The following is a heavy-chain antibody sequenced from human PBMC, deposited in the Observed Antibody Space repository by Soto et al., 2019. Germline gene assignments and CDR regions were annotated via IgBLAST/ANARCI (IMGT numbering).Heavy chain of an antibody. D-gene: IGHD6-19*01. CDR2: ISPSNGNT. Sequence: GASVKGSCKDSRYTITSSGRRSGRQDPEQGLEWMGSISPSNGNTNYAKKPPGRFTMTTDPSTSTAYMERRSLRSEDTAVYFCERIIAVAGTSWFDPWGQETLVTGSS. CDR1: RYTITSSG. CDR3: ERIIAVAGTSWFDP. V-gene: IGHV1-18*01. J-gene: IGHJ5*01.